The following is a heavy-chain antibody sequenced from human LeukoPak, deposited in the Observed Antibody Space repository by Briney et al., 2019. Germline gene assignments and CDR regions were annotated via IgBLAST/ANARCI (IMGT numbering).Heavy chain of an antibody. D-gene: IGHD4-11*01. V-gene: IGHV3-21*01. CDR1: GFTFSSYS. Sequence: GGSLRLSCAASGFTFSSYSMNWVRQAPGKGLEWVSSISSSSSYIYYADSVKGRFTISRDNAKNTLYLQMNSLRAEDTAVYYCARVRDDYTYFDCWGQGTLVTVSS. CDR2: ISSSSSYI. J-gene: IGHJ4*02. CDR3: ARVRDDYTYFDC.